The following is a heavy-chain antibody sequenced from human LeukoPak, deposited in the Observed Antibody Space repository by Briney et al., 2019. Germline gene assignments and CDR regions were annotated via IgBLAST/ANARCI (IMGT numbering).Heavy chain of an antibody. CDR2: IYYSGST. CDR1: GGSISSSSYY. CDR3: ARLTGTGSWFDP. Sequence: PSETLSLTCTVSGGSISSSSYYWGWLRQPPGKGLEWIGSIYYSGSTYYNPSLKSRVTISVDTSKNQFSLKLSSVTAADTAVYYCARLTGTGSWFDPWGQGTLVTVSS. V-gene: IGHV4-39*01. D-gene: IGHD1-20*01. J-gene: IGHJ5*02.